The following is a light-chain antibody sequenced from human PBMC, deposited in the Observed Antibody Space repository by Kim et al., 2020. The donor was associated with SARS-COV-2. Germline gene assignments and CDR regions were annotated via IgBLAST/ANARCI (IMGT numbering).Light chain of an antibody. CDR2: ESS. Sequence: DIQMTQPPSTLSASVGDRVTISCRASQSISSWLAWYQQKPGKAPNLLIYESSSLESGVPSRFSGSGSGTEFTLTISSLQPDEFATYYCQQYNSYPLAFGGGTKVGIK. CDR1: QSISSW. V-gene: IGKV1-5*03. J-gene: IGKJ4*01. CDR3: QQYNSYPLA.